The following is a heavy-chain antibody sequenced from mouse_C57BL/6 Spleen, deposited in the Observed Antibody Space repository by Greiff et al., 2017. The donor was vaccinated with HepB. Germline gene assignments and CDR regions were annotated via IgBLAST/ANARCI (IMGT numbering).Heavy chain of an antibody. CDR3: ARDYDYDDDFDY. Sequence: VQLQQSGPELVKPGASVKISCKASGYAFSSSWMNWVKQRPGKGLEWIGRIYPGDGDTNYNGKFKGKATLTADKSSSTAYMQLSSLTSEDSAVYVWARDYDYDDDFDYWGQGTTLTVSS. D-gene: IGHD2-4*01. CDR2: IYPGDGDT. V-gene: IGHV1-82*01. CDR1: GYAFSSSW. J-gene: IGHJ2*01.